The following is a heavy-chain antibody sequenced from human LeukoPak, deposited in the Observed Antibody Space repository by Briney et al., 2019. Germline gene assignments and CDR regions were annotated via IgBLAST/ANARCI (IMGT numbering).Heavy chain of an antibody. V-gene: IGHV3-23*01. Sequence: GGSLRLSCAASGFTFSSYAMSWFGRPPGRGRQGFSAIMGSGGSTYYADSVKGRFTISRDNSKNTLYLQMNSLRAEDTAVYYCAKDLVMDCSSTSCPFDYWGQGTLVTVSS. CDR1: GFTFSSYA. J-gene: IGHJ4*02. D-gene: IGHD2-2*01. CDR3: AKDLVMDCSSTSCPFDY. CDR2: IMGSGGST.